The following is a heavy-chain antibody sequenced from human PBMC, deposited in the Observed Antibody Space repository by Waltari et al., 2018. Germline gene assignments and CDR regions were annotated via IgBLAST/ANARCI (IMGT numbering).Heavy chain of an antibody. CDR2: ISWNSGSI. D-gene: IGHD6-19*01. CDR3: AKDRSGRYRGWFDP. J-gene: IGHJ5*02. Sequence: EVQLVESGGGLVQPGRSLRLSCAASGFTFDDYAMHWVRQAPGKGLEWVSGISWNSGSIGYADSVKGRFTISRDNAKNSLYLQMNSLRAEDTALYYCAKDRSGRYRGWFDPWGQGTLVTVSS. V-gene: IGHV3-9*01. CDR1: GFTFDDYA.